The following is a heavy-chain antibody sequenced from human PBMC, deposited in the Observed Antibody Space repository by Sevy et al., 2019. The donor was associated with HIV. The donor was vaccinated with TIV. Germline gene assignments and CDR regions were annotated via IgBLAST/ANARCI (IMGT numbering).Heavy chain of an antibody. V-gene: IGHV3-30-3*01. CDR1: GFAFSTHA. J-gene: IGHJ4*01. D-gene: IGHD1-26*01. CDR2: ISYDGTET. Sequence: GGSLRLSCAASGFAFSTHAMHWVRQAPGKGLEWVAVISYDGTETFYAASVEDLFTISRDNSKNMLSLQINSLKPEDTAVYYWAWDARYRIKWYPLYWGHGTLVTVSS. CDR3: AWDARYRIKWYPLY.